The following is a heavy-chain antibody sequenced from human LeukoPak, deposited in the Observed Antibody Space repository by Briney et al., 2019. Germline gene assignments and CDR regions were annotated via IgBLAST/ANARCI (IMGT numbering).Heavy chain of an antibody. J-gene: IGHJ4*02. V-gene: IGHV3-7*01. CDR1: GFTFSSYA. Sequence: GGSLRLSCAASGFTFSSYAMHWVRQAPGKGLEWVANVKQDGSEKYYVDSVKGRFTISRDNAKNSLYLQMNSLRVEDTAVYYCARDGSGWSVYWGQGTLVTVSS. CDR2: VKQDGSEK. D-gene: IGHD6-19*01. CDR3: ARDGSGWSVY.